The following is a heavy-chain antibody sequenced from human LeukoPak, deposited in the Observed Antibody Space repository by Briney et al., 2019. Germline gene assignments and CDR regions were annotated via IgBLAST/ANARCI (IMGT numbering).Heavy chain of an antibody. CDR2: ISSSGSII. V-gene: IGHV3-11*01. CDR1: GFTFSDYY. Sequence: GRSLRLSCAASGFTFSDYYMSWIRQAPGKGLEWVSHISSSGSIIYYADSVKGRFTISRDNAKNSLYLQMNSLRAEDTAVYYCARRNSYYYYLDVWGKRTTVTISS. J-gene: IGHJ6*03. CDR3: ARRNSYYYYLDV.